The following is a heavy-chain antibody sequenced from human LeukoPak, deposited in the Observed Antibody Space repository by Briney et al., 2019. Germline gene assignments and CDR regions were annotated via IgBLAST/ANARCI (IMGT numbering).Heavy chain of an antibody. D-gene: IGHD3-10*01. J-gene: IGHJ4*02. CDR1: GGPFSGYY. V-gene: IGHV4-34*01. CDR3: ARGGI. CDR2: INHSGST. Sequence: PSETLSLTCAVYGGPFSGYYWSWIRQPPGKGLEWIGEINHSGSTNYNPSLKSRVTISVDTSKNQFSLKLSSVTAADTAVYYCARGGIWGQGTLVTVSS.